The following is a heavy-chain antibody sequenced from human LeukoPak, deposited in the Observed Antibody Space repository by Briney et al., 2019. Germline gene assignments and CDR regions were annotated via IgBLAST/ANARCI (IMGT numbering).Heavy chain of an antibody. D-gene: IGHD5-24*01. CDR1: GESLNYYY. CDR2: VFDGKTT. V-gene: IGHV4-34*12. Sequence: PSETLSLTCAVYGESLNYYYWSWIRQSPEKGLEWIGEVFDGKTTNYNPSLKSRVTISAVTSSSQFSLNLKSVTAADTAVYYCASGAWATRLHSWAQGTLVIVSS. J-gene: IGHJ4*02. CDR3: ASGAWATRLHS.